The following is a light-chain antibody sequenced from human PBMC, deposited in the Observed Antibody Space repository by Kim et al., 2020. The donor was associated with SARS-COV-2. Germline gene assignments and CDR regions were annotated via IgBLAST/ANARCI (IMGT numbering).Light chain of an antibody. J-gene: IGKJ4*01. V-gene: IGKV1-39*01. CDR3: QQSYSTPLT. CDR2: AAS. Sequence: AAVGDRVTSTCRASQSISSYLNWYQQKPGKAPKLLIYAASSLQSGVPSRFSGSGSGTDFTLTISSLQPEDFATYYCQQSYSTPLTFGGGTKVEIK. CDR1: QSISSY.